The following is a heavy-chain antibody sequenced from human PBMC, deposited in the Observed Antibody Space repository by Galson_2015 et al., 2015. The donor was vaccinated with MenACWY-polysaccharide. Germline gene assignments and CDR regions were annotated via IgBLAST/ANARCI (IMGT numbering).Heavy chain of an antibody. D-gene: IGHD1-26*01. J-gene: IGHJ4*02. CDR1: GFTFSDYY. Sequence: SLRLSCAASGFTFSDYYMHWIRQAPGKGLEWVSYISDSGSAIYFADSVKGRFIISRDNAKNSLYLQMNSRRAEDTAVYFCAKVLKGLVGATPDYWGQGTLVTVSS. CDR2: ISDSGSAI. CDR3: AKVLKGLVGATPDY. V-gene: IGHV3-11*01.